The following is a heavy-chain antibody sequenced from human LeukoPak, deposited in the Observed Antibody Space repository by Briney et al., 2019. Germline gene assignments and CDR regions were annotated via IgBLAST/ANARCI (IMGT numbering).Heavy chain of an antibody. CDR1: GFTFSSYW. J-gene: IGHJ4*02. CDR2: IKQDGSEK. CDR3: AKGRPGYSSSWDHFDY. D-gene: IGHD6-13*01. V-gene: IGHV3-7*01. Sequence: GGSLRLSCAASGFTFSSYWMSWVRQAPGKGLEWVANIKQDGSEKYYVDSVKGRFTISRDNAKNSLYLQMNSLRAEDTAVYYWAKGRPGYSSSWDHFDYWGQGTLVTVSS.